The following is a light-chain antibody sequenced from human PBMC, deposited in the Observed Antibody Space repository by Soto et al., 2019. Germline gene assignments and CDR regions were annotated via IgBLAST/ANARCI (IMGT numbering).Light chain of an antibody. Sequence: DIVMTQTPLSLPVTPGEPASISCGSSQSLLDSDDGNTYLDWYLQKPGQSPQLLIYTVSYRASGVPDRFSGSGAGTDFTLKISRVEAEDVRVYYCRQRIEFPLTFGGGTKVEIK. CDR3: RQRIEFPLT. J-gene: IGKJ4*01. CDR2: TVS. V-gene: IGKV2-40*01. CDR1: QSLLDSDDGNTY.